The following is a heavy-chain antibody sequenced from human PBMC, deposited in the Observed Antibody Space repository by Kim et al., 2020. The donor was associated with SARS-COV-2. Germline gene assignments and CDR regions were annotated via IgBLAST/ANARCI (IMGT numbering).Heavy chain of an antibody. V-gene: IGHV4-34*01. CDR2: INHSGST. D-gene: IGHD1-26*01. CDR3: ARALVGATHFDY. CDR1: GGSFSGYY. Sequence: SETLSLTCAVYGGSFSGYYWSWIRQPPGKGLEWIGEINHSGSTNYNPSLKSRVTISVDTSKNQFSLKLSSVTAADTAVYYCARALVGATHFDYWGQETLVTVSS. J-gene: IGHJ4*02.